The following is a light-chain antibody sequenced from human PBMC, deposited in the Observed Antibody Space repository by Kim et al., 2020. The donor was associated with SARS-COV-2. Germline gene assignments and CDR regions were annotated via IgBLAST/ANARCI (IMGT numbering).Light chain of an antibody. V-gene: IGLV6-57*03. Sequence: NFMLTQPPSVAEFPGTTVTISCTRSSGAIASFYVQWYQQRPGSAPTTVIFGANQRPSGVPDRFSASVAQSSGSASLTISGLKTEDEADYYCQSFDSNNLWVFGGGTQLTVL. J-gene: IGLJ3*02. CDR2: GAN. CDR3: QSFDSNNLWV. CDR1: SGAIASFY.